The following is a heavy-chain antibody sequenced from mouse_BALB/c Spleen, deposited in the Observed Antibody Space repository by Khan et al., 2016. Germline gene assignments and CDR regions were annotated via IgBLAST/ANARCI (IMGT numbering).Heavy chain of an antibody. CDR2: IDPFNGGT. CDR3: ARSTQSFDAMDY. CDR1: GYSFTSYY. Sequence: VQLQQSGPELMKPGASVKISCKASGYSFTSYYMHWVKQSHGKSLEWIGYIDPFNGGTSYNQKFKGKATLTVDKSSSTAYMHLSSLTSEDSAVYYCARSTQSFDAMDYWGQGTSVTVSS. V-gene: IGHV1S135*01. J-gene: IGHJ4*01.